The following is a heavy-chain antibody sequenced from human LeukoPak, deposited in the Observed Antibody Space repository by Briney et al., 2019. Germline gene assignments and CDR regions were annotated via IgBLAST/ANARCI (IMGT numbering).Heavy chain of an antibody. Sequence: ASVKVPCKASGYTFTSYHMHWVRQAPGQGLEWMGIINPSGGSTNYAQKFQGRVTMTRDMSTSTVYMELSSLRSEDTAVYYCARDLAVAAMGGDYWGQGTLVTVSS. J-gene: IGHJ4*02. D-gene: IGHD2-15*01. CDR3: ARDLAVAAMGGDY. CDR2: INPSGGST. V-gene: IGHV1-46*01. CDR1: GYTFTSYH.